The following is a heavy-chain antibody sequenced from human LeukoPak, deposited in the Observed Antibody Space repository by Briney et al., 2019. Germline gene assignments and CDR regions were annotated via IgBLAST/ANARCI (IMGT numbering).Heavy chain of an antibody. D-gene: IGHD3-10*02. Sequence: GGSLRLSYAASLFTFSSYAMSWVRPAPAKGLEWISAINGSGGSTYYADSVKGRFTISRDNAKNSLYLQMNSLRAEDTAVYYCAELGITMIGGVWGKGTTVTISS. CDR1: LFTFSSYA. CDR3: AELGITMIGGV. V-gene: IGHV3-23*01. J-gene: IGHJ6*04. CDR2: INGSGGST.